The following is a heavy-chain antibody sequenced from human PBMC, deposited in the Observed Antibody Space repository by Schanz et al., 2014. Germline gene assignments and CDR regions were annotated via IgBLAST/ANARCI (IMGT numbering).Heavy chain of an antibody. D-gene: IGHD3-3*01. CDR1: GFNVSKSY. V-gene: IGHV3-66*02. Sequence: EVQVVESGGGLVQPGGSLRLSCVASGFNVSKSYVSWVRQAPGKGLEWVSLIYKSGSAFYADSVKGRFTISRDNSKNTLYLQMNSLRADDTAVYYCARDLLVSHYDFWSGNDYWGQGTLVTVSS. J-gene: IGHJ4*02. CDR2: IYKSGSA. CDR3: ARDLLVSHYDFWSGNDY.